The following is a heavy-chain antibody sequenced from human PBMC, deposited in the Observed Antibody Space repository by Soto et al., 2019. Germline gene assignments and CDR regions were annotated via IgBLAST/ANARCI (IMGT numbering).Heavy chain of an antibody. CDR3: ARHPRDDYNYGGSGIFDY. V-gene: IGHV4-39*01. CDR1: GGSISSRTFW. Sequence: QLQLQESGPGLVKPSETLSLTCSVSGGSISSRTFWWAWIRQPPGKGLEWMGDMYFSGSSYSSPSLKFRVTLSVDTSNNQLSLKLNSVTAADTAVYYCARHPRDDYNYGGSGIFDYWGQGPLVTVSS. D-gene: IGHD4-4*01. CDR2: MYFSGSS. J-gene: IGHJ4*02.